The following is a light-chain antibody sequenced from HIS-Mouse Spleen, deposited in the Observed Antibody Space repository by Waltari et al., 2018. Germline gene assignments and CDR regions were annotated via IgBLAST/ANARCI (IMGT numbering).Light chain of an antibody. CDR3: CSYAGSSTFEV. CDR1: SSDVGSYNL. V-gene: IGLV2-23*03. Sequence: QSALTQPASVSGSPGQSITISCPGTSSDVGSYNLFPWYQQHPGKAPKLMIYEGSKRPSGVSNRFSGSKSGNTASLTISGLQAEDEADYYCCSYAGSSTFEVFGGGTKLTVL. CDR2: EGS. J-gene: IGLJ2*01.